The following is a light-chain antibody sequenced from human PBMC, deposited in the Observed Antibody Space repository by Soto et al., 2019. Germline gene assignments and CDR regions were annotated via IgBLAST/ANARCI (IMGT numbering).Light chain of an antibody. CDR1: SSDVGGYNY. V-gene: IGLV2-14*03. J-gene: IGLJ3*02. Sequence: QSALTQPASVSGSPGQSITISCTGTSSDVGGYNYVSWFQQHPGKAPKLKIYEVSNRPSGVSNRFSGSKSGYTASLTISELQAEDEADYYCNSFTSSSTWVFGGGTKVTVL. CDR2: EVS. CDR3: NSFTSSSTWV.